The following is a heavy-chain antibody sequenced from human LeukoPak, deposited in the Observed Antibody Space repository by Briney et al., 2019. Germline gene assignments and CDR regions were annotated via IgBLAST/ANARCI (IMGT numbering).Heavy chain of an antibody. D-gene: IGHD3-10*01. Sequence: PGGSLRLSCAASGFTVSSNYMSWVRQAPGKGLEWVSVIYSGGTTYYADSVKGRFTIARDNSKNTVYLQMSSLRAEDTAVYYCARVLLGESDPFDCWGQGTLVTVSS. CDR1: GFTVSSNY. V-gene: IGHV3-53*01. J-gene: IGHJ4*02. CDR3: ARVLLGESDPFDC. CDR2: IYSGGTT.